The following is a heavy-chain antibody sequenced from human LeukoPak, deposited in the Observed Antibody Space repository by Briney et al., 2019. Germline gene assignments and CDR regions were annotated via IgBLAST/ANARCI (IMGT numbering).Heavy chain of an antibody. Sequence: GGSLRLPCAASGFSFSSFEMNWVRQAPGKGLEWVSYISSTGSTIYYADSVKGRFTISRDNAKNSLYLQMNSLRAEDTAVYYCARCYYGSGSSTFDYWGQGTLVTVSS. CDR3: ARCYYGSGSSTFDY. D-gene: IGHD3-10*01. CDR1: GFSFSSFE. V-gene: IGHV3-48*03. J-gene: IGHJ4*02. CDR2: ISSTGSTI.